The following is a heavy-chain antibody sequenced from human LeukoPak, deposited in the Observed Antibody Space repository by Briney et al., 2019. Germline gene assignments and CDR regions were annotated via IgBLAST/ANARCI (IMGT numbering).Heavy chain of an antibody. J-gene: IGHJ4*02. D-gene: IGHD3-22*01. CDR2: IYPRDSET. Sequence: GASLQISCKGSGYSFTSDWIGWLRQMPGKGLEWMGIIYPRDSETRYSPSFQGQVTISADTSISTAYLQWSSLQASDTAMYYCARFADSSGYYDYWGQGTLVTVSS. CDR1: GYSFTSDW. CDR3: ARFADSSGYYDY. V-gene: IGHV5-51*01.